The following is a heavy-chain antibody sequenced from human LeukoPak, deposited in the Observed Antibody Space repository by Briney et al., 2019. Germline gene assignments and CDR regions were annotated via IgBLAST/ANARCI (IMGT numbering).Heavy chain of an antibody. CDR1: GGSFSGYY. J-gene: IGHJ4*02. Sequence: SETLSLTCAVYGGSFSGYYWSWIRQPPGKGLEWIGEINHSGSTNYNPSLKSRVTISVDTSKNQFSLKLSSVTAADTAVYYGVAAADSYYFDYWGQGTLVTVSS. CDR2: INHSGST. D-gene: IGHD6-13*01. V-gene: IGHV4-34*01. CDR3: VAAADSYYFDY.